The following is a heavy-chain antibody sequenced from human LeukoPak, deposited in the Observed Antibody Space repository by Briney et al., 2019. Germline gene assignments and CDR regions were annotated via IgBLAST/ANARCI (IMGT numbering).Heavy chain of an antibody. V-gene: IGHV1-18*01. J-gene: IGHJ4*02. D-gene: IGHD2-21*02. CDR3: ARVLSIVVVTAADFDY. CDR2: ISAYNGNT. Sequence: ASVKVSCKASGYTFTSYGISWVRQAPGQGLEWMGWISAYNGNTNYAQKLQGRVTMTTDTSTSTAYMELRSLRSDDTAVYYCARVLSIVVVTAADFDYRGQGTLVTVSS. CDR1: GYTFTSYG.